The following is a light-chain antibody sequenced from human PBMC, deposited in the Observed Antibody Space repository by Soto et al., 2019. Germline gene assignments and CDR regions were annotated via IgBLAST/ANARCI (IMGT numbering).Light chain of an antibody. V-gene: IGKV3-15*01. CDR1: QSISTL. CDR2: SAS. Sequence: EIVLTQSPATLSVSPGERATLSCRASQSISTLLAWYQQNPGQAPRLLIYSASTRATGIPARFSGSGSGADFTLTISSLRSEDFAVYYCQQYDSILGTFGPGTKVDIK. CDR3: QQYDSILGT. J-gene: IGKJ1*01.